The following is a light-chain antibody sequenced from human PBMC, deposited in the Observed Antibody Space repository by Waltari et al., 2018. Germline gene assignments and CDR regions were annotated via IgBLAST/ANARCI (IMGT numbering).Light chain of an antibody. J-gene: IGLJ7*01. CDR1: ILRTYY. V-gene: IGLV1-51*01. Sequence: SDLTQDPAVSVALGQTVRITCQGDILRTYYGNWCRQKPGTAPKLLIYDNSERPSGIPGRFSGSKSGTSATLDITGLQAGDEADYYCGTWDSSLSGAVFGGGTHLTVL. CDR2: DNS. CDR3: GTWDSSLSGAV.